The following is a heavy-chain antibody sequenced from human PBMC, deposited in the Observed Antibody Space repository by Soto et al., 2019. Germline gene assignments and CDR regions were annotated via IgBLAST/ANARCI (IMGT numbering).Heavy chain of an antibody. J-gene: IGHJ6*02. V-gene: IGHV1-69*13. CDR2: IIPIFGTA. Sequence: SVKISCKASGGTFSSYAISWVRQAPGQGLEWMGGIIPIFGTANYAQKFQGRVTITADESTSTAYMELSSLRSEDTAVYYCARGGYYYDSSGYNLYYYYGMDVWGQGTTVTVSS. CDR1: GGTFSSYA. CDR3: ARGGYYYDSSGYNLYYYYGMDV. D-gene: IGHD3-22*01.